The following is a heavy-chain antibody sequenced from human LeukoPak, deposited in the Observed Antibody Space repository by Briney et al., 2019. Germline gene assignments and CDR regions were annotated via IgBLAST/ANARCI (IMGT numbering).Heavy chain of an antibody. V-gene: IGHV3-30*18. D-gene: IGHD1-26*01. Sequence: GGSLRLSCAASGFTFSTYGMHWVRQAPGKGLEWVAVISYDGSNEYYAGSVKGRFTFSRDNSKNTLYLQMNSLRAEDTAVYYCAKVKGSHRNDDALDIWGQGIMVTVSS. CDR3: AKVKGSHRNDDALDI. CDR2: ISYDGSNE. J-gene: IGHJ3*02. CDR1: GFTFSTYG.